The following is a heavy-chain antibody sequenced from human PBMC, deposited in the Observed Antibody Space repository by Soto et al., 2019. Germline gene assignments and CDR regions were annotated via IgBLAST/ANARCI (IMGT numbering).Heavy chain of an antibody. Sequence: CIIQSPSRGLEWLGRTYYRSKWYNDYAVSVKSRITINPDTSKNQFSLQLNSVTPEGTAVYYCARGGSSSWYYFDYWGHGTLVTVSS. D-gene: IGHD6-13*01. J-gene: IGHJ4*01. CDR3: ARGGSSSWYYFDY. V-gene: IGHV6-1*01. CDR2: TYYRSKWYN.